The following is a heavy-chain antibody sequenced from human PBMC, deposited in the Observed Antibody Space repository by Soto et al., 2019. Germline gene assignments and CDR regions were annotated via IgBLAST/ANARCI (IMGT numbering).Heavy chain of an antibody. CDR1: GGTFSSYA. CDR2: IIPIFGTA. V-gene: IGHV1-69*12. CDR3: ARGGYSGYDDNYYYGMDV. Sequence: QVQLVQSGAEVKKPGSSVKVSCKASGGTFSSYAISWVRQAPGQGLEWMGGIIPIFGTANYAQKFQGRVTITADESTSTAYMELSSLRSEDTAVYYCARGGYSGYDDNYYYGMDVWGQWTTVTVSS. D-gene: IGHD5-12*01. J-gene: IGHJ6*02.